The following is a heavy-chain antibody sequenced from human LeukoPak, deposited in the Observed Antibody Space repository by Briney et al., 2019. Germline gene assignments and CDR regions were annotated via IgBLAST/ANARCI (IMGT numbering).Heavy chain of an antibody. CDR3: ARELWFGEFRYHFDY. D-gene: IGHD3-10*01. CDR2: IYHSGST. J-gene: IGHJ4*02. CDR1: GGSISSSNW. Sequence: PSGTLSLTCAVSGGSISSSNWWSWVRQPPGKGLEWIGEIYHSGSTNYNPSLKSRVTISVDKSKNQFSLKLSSVTAADTAVYYCARELWFGEFRYHFDYWGQGTLVTVSS. V-gene: IGHV4-4*02.